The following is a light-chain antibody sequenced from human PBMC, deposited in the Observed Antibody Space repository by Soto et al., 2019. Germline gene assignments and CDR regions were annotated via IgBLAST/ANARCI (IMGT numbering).Light chain of an antibody. CDR2: GAS. CDR3: QQYKNWPL. V-gene: IGKV3-15*01. CDR1: QSVSSD. J-gene: IGKJ5*01. Sequence: EIVMTQSPATLSVSPVEIATLSFRASQSVSSDLAWYQQKPGQAPRLLLYGASTRATGIPVRFSGSGFGTEFTLTISSLQSEDFAVYYCQQYKNWPLFGQGTRLEI.